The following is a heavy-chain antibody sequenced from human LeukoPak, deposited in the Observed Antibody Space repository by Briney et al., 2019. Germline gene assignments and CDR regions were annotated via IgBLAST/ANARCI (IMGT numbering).Heavy chain of an antibody. J-gene: IGHJ4*02. CDR1: GFTFSSYW. D-gene: IGHD6-13*01. CDR3: ARAFGAASDNFDY. CDR2: IKQDGSEK. Sequence: SGGSLRLSCAASGFTFSSYWMSWVRQAPGKGLEWVANIKQDGSEKYYVDSVKGRFTISRDNAKNSLYLQMNSLRAEDTAVYYCARAFGAASDNFDYWGQGTLITVSS. V-gene: IGHV3-7*01.